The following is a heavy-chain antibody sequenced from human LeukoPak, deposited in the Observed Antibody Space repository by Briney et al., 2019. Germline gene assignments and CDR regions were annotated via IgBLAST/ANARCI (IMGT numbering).Heavy chain of an antibody. V-gene: IGHV3-30*03. J-gene: IGHJ3*02. CDR2: ISYEGSSK. D-gene: IGHD3-16*01. CDR1: GFTFSSYG. CDR3: ARDWGEGFFSMAFDI. Sequence: GRSLRLSCAAPGFTFSSYGMHWVRQAPGKGLEWVAVISYEGSSKYYADSVKVRFPISRDNSKNTLYLQMDSLRGEDTAVYYCARDWGEGFFSMAFDIWGQGTMVTVSS.